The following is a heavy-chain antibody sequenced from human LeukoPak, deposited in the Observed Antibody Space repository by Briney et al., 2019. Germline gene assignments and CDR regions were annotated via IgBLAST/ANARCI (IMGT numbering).Heavy chain of an antibody. CDR1: GLTFSKYY. CDR2: ITSNSAER. Sequence: PGGSLRLSCSASGLTFSKYYMNWVRQAPGKGLEWVSSITSNSAERYYADSVKGRFTISRDNAKNLLYLQMNSLRAEDTAVYYCAREAYGSGNYPFDLWGQGTLVTVSS. CDR3: AREAYGSGNYPFDL. V-gene: IGHV3-21*06. J-gene: IGHJ4*02. D-gene: IGHD3-10*01.